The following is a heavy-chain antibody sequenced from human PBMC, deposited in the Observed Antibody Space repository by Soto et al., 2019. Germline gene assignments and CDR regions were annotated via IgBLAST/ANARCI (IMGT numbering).Heavy chain of an antibody. D-gene: IGHD4-17*01. V-gene: IGHV1-18*01. CDR1: GYTFTSYG. J-gene: IGHJ2*01. CDR2: ISAYNGNT. CDR3: ARPVDYGDYRSYWYFDL. Sequence: QVQLVQSGAEVKKPGASVKVSCKASGYTFTSYGISWVRQAPGQGLEWMGWISAYNGNTNYAQKLQGRVTMTTDTATSTAYMELGGLRSDDTAVYYCARPVDYGDYRSYWYFDLWGRGTLVTVSS.